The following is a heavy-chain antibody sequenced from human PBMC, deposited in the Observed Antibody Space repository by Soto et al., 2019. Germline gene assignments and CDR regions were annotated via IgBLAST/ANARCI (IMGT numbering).Heavy chain of an antibody. Sequence: GGSLRLSCAASGFTFDDYAMHWVRQVPGKGLEWVSGINWNSGSIGYGDSVKGRFAISRDNAKNSLHLQMNSLSAEDTAFYYCVKDESINWYNGYFRHWGQGTLVTVSS. CDR2: INWNSGSI. CDR3: VKDESINWYNGYFRH. CDR1: GFTFDDYA. V-gene: IGHV3-9*01. J-gene: IGHJ1*01. D-gene: IGHD6-13*01.